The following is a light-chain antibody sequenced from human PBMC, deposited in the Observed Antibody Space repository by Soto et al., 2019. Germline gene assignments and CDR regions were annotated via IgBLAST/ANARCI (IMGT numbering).Light chain of an antibody. V-gene: IGKV1-5*03. J-gene: IGKJ2*01. CDR2: KAS. Sequence: DIQMTQSPSTLSASVGDRVTITCRASQSISSWLAWYQQKPGKAPKLLIYKASNLESGVPSRFSGSGSGTEFTLTISSRQPDDFATYYCQHYNSYSYTFGQGTKLEIK. CDR1: QSISSW. CDR3: QHYNSYSYT.